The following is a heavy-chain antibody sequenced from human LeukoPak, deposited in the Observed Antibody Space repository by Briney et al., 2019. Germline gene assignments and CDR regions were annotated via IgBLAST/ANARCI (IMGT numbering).Heavy chain of an antibody. D-gene: IGHD6-19*01. V-gene: IGHV4-39*07. Sequence: SETLSLTCTVSGGSISSSSYYWGWIRQPPGKGLEWIGSIYYSGSTYYNPSLKSRVSLSVDTSKNQFSLKLSSVTAADTAVYYCARAPAGSYSSGLFDPWGQGTLVTVSS. J-gene: IGHJ5*02. CDR2: IYYSGST. CDR3: ARAPAGSYSSGLFDP. CDR1: GGSISSSSYY.